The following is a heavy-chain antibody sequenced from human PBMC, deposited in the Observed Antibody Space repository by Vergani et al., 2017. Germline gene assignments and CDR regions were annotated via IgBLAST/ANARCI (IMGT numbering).Heavy chain of an antibody. J-gene: IGHJ4*02. CDR1: GFSLSTTGMS. D-gene: IGHD3-22*01. V-gene: IGHV2-70*15. Sequence: QVTLRESGPAPVKPTQTLTLTCSFSGFSLSTTGMSVNWIRQPPGKALEWLARIDWDDDTWYNTSLNSRLIISKDTSKDQVVLTLNNMDSVDTAMYYCARGYGRADRAGYYPFFDYWGQGTLVTVSS. CDR2: IDWDDDT. CDR3: ARGYGRADRAGYYPFFDY.